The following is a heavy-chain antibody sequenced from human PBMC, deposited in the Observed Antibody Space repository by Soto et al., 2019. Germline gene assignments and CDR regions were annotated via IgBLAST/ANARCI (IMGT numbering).Heavy chain of an antibody. D-gene: IGHD6-6*01. Sequence: EVQLVESGGGLVKPGGSLRVSCAASGITFSNAWMTWVRQAPGKGLEWVGRIKSKIDGGTTDYGVPVKGRFTISRDDSKNTLYLQMNSLKTEDTAVYYCTTGRYSSSLYFDSWGQGTRVTVSS. J-gene: IGHJ4*02. CDR3: TTGRYSSSLYFDS. CDR1: GITFSNAW. CDR2: IKSKIDGGTT. V-gene: IGHV3-15*01.